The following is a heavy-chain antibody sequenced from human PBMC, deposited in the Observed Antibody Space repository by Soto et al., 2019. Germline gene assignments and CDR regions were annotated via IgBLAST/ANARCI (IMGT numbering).Heavy chain of an antibody. CDR3: AKSLNPGSATPSYYGIDV. J-gene: IGHJ6*02. CDR1: GGSFTSYI. Sequence: QVQLVQSGAEVKEPGSSVKVSCKASGGSFTSYILTWVRQAPGQGLEWMGRIIPVLGVEYYAQKFQDRVTXXAXXSTNTAYRALSSLRSDDTAVYYSAKSLNPGSATPSYYGIDVWGLGTTVTVSS. D-gene: IGHD2-15*01. CDR2: IIPVLGVE. V-gene: IGHV1-69*02.